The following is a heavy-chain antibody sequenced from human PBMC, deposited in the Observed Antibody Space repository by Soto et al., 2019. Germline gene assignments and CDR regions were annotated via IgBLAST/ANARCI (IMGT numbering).Heavy chain of an antibody. J-gene: IGHJ4*02. CDR3: ARAYGGYADY. Sequence: SETLSLTCTVSGGSISSYYWSWIRQPPGKGLEWIGYIYYSGSTNYNPSLKSRVTISVDTSKNQFSLKLISVTAADTAVYYCARAYGGYADYWGQGALVTVS. CDR2: IYYSGST. V-gene: IGHV4-59*01. D-gene: IGHD5-12*01. CDR1: GGSISSYY.